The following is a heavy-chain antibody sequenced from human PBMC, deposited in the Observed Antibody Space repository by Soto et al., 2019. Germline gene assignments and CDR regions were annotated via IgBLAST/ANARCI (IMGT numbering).Heavy chain of an antibody. CDR2: ISYDGSNT. J-gene: IGHJ6*02. Sequence: QVQLVESGGGVVQPGRSLTLSCAASGFTFSRFSMHWVRQAPGKGLAWVAVISYDGSNTHYAESVKGRFNISRDDSKNTVYLQMNSLRDEDTGVYYCARVIYGGWSTIKDYYYYAMDVWGQGTTVTVSS. V-gene: IGHV3-30-3*01. D-gene: IGHD5-12*01. CDR1: GFTFSRFS. CDR3: ARVIYGGWSTIKDYYYYAMDV.